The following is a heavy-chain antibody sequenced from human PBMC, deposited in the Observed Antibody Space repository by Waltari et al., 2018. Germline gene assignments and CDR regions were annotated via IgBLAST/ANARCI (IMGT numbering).Heavy chain of an antibody. V-gene: IGHV3-21*01. J-gene: IGHJ4*02. D-gene: IGHD4-4*01. CDR2: ISSSTSYI. Sequence: DVQLVESGGGQVKPGGPLRLSCAASGFPLRSCIMDWVRQAPGKALEWVSSISSSTSYIYHADSVKGRFTISRDNAKNSLYLQMNSLRAEDTAVYYCARGGASNADYWGQGTLVTVSS. CDR1: GFPLRSCI. CDR3: ARGGASNADY.